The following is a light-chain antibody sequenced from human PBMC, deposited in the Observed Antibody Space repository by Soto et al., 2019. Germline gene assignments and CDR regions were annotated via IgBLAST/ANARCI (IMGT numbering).Light chain of an antibody. CDR2: EVT. CDR3: SSYTIRNSWV. CDR1: SSDVGGYNR. Sequence: QSVLTQPASVTGSPGQSITISCTGTSSDVGGYNRVSWYQQYPGTAPKLMNFEVTNRPSGVSYRFSDSKSGNTASLTISGLQPEDEADYYCSSYTIRNSWVFGGGTQLTVL. J-gene: IGLJ3*02. V-gene: IGLV2-14*01.